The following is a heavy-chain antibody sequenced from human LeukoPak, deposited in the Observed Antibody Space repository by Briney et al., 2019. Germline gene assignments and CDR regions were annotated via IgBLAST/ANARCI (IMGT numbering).Heavy chain of an antibody. CDR1: GFTFSSYA. Sequence: GGSLRLSCAASGFTFSSYAMTWVRQAPGKGLEWVSGISGGGASTYYADSVKGWFTISRDNSKNTLYLQMNSLRAEDTAVYYCAKVDHCSSTSCFRFDPWGQGTLVTVSS. J-gene: IGHJ5*02. CDR2: ISGGGAST. CDR3: AKVDHCSSTSCFRFDP. D-gene: IGHD2-2*01. V-gene: IGHV3-23*01.